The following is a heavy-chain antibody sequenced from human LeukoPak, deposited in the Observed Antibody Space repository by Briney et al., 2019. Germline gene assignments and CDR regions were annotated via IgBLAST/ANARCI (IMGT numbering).Heavy chain of an antibody. D-gene: IGHD3-3*01. CDR3: AKVRLRFLTTPTDAFDI. CDR2: ISGSGSST. Sequence: GRSLRLSCAASGFTFHSYAMSWVRQAPGKGLEWVSLISGSGSSTYYADSVKGRFTISRDNSKNTLYLQMNSLSAEDTAVYYCAKVRLRFLTTPTDAFDIWGQGTMVTVSS. V-gene: IGHV3-23*01. J-gene: IGHJ3*02. CDR1: GFTFHSYA.